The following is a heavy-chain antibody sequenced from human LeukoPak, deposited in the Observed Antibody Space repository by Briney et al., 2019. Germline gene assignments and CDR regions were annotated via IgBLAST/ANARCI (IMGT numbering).Heavy chain of an antibody. D-gene: IGHD5-18*01. Sequence: GESLKISCQGPGYSFTSYWIVWLRQMPGKGLEWLGIMYVGDSEPRYSPSFQGQVTISADKSNSTAYLQWSSLKASDTAMYYCARGFYVDTAPHLDYWGQGTLVTVSS. J-gene: IGHJ4*02. V-gene: IGHV5-51*01. CDR2: MYVGDSEP. CDR3: ARGFYVDTAPHLDY. CDR1: GYSFTSYW.